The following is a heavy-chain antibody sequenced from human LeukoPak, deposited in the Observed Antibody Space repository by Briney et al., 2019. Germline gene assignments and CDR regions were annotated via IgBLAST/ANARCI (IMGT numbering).Heavy chain of an antibody. J-gene: IGHJ4*02. Sequence: RASETLSLTCAVYGGSFSGYYWGWVRQPPGKGLEWIGSIYYSGTTKYNPSLKSRVTISVDNSNNKFSLRLSSVTAADTALYYCARGTLYSGWSYYFAPWAQGTLVTVS. CDR2: IYYSGTT. V-gene: IGHV4-34*01. CDR3: ARGTLYSGWSYYFAP. D-gene: IGHD6-19*01. CDR1: GGSFSGYY.